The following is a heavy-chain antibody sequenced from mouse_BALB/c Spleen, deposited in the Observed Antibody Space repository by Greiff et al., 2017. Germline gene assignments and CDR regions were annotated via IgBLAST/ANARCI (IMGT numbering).Heavy chain of an antibody. CDR2: ISSGGSYT. Sequence: EVQGVESGGDLVKPGGSLKLSCAASGFTFSSYGMSWVRQTPDKRLEWVATISSGGSYTYYPDSVKGRFTISRDNAKNTLYLQMSSLKSEDTAMYYCARLYGKDWYFDVWGAGTTVTVSS. J-gene: IGHJ1*01. D-gene: IGHD2-1*01. CDR1: GFTFSSYG. V-gene: IGHV5-6*01. CDR3: ARLYGKDWYFDV.